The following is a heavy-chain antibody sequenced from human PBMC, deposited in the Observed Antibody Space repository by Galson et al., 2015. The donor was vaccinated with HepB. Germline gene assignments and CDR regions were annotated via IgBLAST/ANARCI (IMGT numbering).Heavy chain of an antibody. CDR1: GYIFIRYA. D-gene: IGHD5-24*01. CDR2: INTNTGNP. CDR3: ARGSGDGSNYEGGREIS. Sequence: SVKVSCKASGYIFIRYAINWVRQAPGQGLEWMGWINTNTGNPTYAQGFTGRFVFSLDTSVSTAYLQISSLKTEDTAVYYCARGSGDGSNYEGGREISWGQGTLVTVSS. J-gene: IGHJ5*02. V-gene: IGHV7-4-1*02.